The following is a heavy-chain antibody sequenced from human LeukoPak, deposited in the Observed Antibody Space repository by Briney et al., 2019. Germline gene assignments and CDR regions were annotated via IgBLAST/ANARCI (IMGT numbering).Heavy chain of an antibody. Sequence: SETLSLTCTVSGGSISSYYWSWIRQPAGKGLEWIGRIYTSGSTNYNPSLKSRVTMSVDTSKNQFSLKLSSVTAADTAVYYCAKDLSVRGVSTSLAPWGKGTLVTASS. CDR2: IYTSGST. CDR3: AKDLSVRGVSTSLAP. J-gene: IGHJ5*02. V-gene: IGHV4-4*07. D-gene: IGHD3-10*01. CDR1: GGSISSYY.